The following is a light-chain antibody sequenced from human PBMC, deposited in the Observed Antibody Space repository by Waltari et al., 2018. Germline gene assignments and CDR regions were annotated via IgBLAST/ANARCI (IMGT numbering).Light chain of an antibody. CDR1: QSISTW. CDR3: QQYNSYSLYT. Sequence: DIQMTQSPSTLSASVGDRVTITCRASQSISTWLAWYQQKPGTAPKLLIYEASTLQTGVPSRCSGTGSGTDFTLTISSLQPDDFATYYCQQYNSYSLYTFGQGTKLEI. V-gene: IGKV1-5*03. J-gene: IGKJ2*01. CDR2: EAS.